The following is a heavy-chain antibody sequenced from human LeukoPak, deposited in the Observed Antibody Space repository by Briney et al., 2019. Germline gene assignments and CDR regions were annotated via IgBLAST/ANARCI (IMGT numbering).Heavy chain of an antibody. D-gene: IGHD2-8*01. V-gene: IGHV3-21*01. Sequence: AGSLRLSCAASGFTFSSYSMNWVRQAPGKGLEWVSSISSSSSYVYYADSVKGRFTISRDNAKNSLYLQMNSLRAEDTAVYYCARDRPGYCTNGVCYAALHYWGQGTLVTVSS. CDR3: ARDRPGYCTNGVCYAALHY. J-gene: IGHJ4*02. CDR1: GFTFSSYS. CDR2: ISSSSSYV.